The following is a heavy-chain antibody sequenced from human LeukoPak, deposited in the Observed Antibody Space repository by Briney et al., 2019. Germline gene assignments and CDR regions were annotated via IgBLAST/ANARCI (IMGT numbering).Heavy chain of an antibody. CDR3: AKRTGSWSLDY. D-gene: IGHD6-13*01. J-gene: IGHJ4*02. CDR2: ISGSGGST. Sequence: GGSLRLSCAASGFTFSSYEMNWVRQAPGKGLEWVSAISGSGGSTYYADSVKGRFTISRDNSKNTLYLQMNSLRAEDTAVYYCAKRTGSWSLDYWGQGTLVTVSS. CDR1: GFTFSSYE. V-gene: IGHV3-23*01.